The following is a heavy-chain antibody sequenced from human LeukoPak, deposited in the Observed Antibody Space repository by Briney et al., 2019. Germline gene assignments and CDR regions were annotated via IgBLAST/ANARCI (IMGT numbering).Heavy chain of an antibody. CDR1: GFTFSSYW. J-gene: IGHJ4*02. CDR3: ARMGARSGSFDY. CDR2: INSDGSST. Sequence: GGSLRLSCAASGFTFSSYWMHWVRQAPEKGLVWVSRINSDGSSTSYADSVKGRFTISRDNAKNTLYLQMNSLRAEDTAVYYCARMGARSGSFDYWGQGTLVTVSS. D-gene: IGHD3-10*01. V-gene: IGHV3-74*01.